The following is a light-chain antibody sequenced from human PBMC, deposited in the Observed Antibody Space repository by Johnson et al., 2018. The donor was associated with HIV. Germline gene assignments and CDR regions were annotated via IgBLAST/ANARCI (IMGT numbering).Light chain of an antibody. Sequence: HSVLTQPPSVSAAPGQKVTISCSGSSSNIGNNYVSWYQQLPGTAPKLLIYDNNKRPSGIPDRFSGSKSGTSATLGITGLQTGDEADYYCGTWDSSLRGYAFGAGTKITV. J-gene: IGLJ1*01. CDR1: SSNIGNNY. CDR2: DNN. CDR3: GTWDSSLRGYA. V-gene: IGLV1-51*01.